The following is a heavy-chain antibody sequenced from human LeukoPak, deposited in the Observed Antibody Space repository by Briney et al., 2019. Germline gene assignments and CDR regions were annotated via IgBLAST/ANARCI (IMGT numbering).Heavy chain of an antibody. J-gene: IGHJ4*02. CDR1: VFTFSRSG. CDR3: AKDRPTVYSSSWLHFLDS. V-gene: IGHV3-30*02. CDR2: IRYDGYNK. D-gene: IGHD6-13*01. Sequence: GGSLRLSCAASVFTFSRSGIHCVRQSPGKGLEGVTFIRYDGYNKYYTDSVKGRFTISRDNSKTTLYLKMNSLRADDTAVYYCAKDRPTVYSSSWLHFLDSWGQGTLVTVSS.